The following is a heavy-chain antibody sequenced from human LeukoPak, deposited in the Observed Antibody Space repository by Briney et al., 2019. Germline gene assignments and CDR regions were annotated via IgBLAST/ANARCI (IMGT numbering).Heavy chain of an antibody. CDR1: GYTLTELS. CDR2: FDPEDGET. V-gene: IGHV1-24*01. Sequence: ASVKVSCKVSGYTLTELSMHWVRQAPGKGLEWMGGFDPEDGETIYAQKFQGRVTMTEDTSTDTAYMELSSLRSEDTAVYYCATRYSGSYRLRYFDYWGQGTLVTVSS. D-gene: IGHD1-26*01. CDR3: ATRYSGSYRLRYFDY. J-gene: IGHJ4*02.